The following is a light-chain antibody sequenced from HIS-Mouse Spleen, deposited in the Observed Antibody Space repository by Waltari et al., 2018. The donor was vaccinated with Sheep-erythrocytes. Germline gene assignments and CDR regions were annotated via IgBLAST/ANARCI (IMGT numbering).Light chain of an antibody. J-gene: IGKJ1*01. Sequence: DIQMTQSPSTLAASVGDRVTITCRASHSISSWLAWYQQKPGKAPKLLIYKASSLESGVPSRFSGSGSETEFTLTISSLQPDDFATYYCQQYNSYSWTFGQGTKVEIK. CDR2: KAS. CDR3: QQYNSYSWT. CDR1: HSISSW. V-gene: IGKV1-5*03.